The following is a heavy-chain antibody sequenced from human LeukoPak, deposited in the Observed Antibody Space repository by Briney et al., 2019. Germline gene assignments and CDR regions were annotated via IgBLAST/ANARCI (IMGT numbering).Heavy chain of an antibody. D-gene: IGHD3-22*01. CDR3: ARHLYYDSSR. CDR2: LSGSGGST. Sequence: PGGSLRLSCAASGFTFSSYAMTWVRRAPGKGLEWVSALSGSGGSTYYADSVKGRFTISRDNSKNTLYLQMNSLRAEDTAVYYCARHLYYDSSRGGQGTLVTVSS. J-gene: IGHJ4*02. V-gene: IGHV3-23*01. CDR1: GFTFSSYA.